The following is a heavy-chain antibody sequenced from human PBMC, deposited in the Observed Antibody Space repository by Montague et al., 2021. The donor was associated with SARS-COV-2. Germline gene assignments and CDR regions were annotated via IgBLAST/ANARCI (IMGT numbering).Heavy chain of an antibody. CDR3: VRADRRDPDTPHFYYSKGMDL. Sequence: SETLSLTCTVSGDSISTSYWAWIRQPPGKGLEWIGYVYSSGRSSYNSSLKSRVTISVDTSKNQVSLNLRSVTAADTAVYFCVRADRRDPDTPHFYYSKGMDLWGQGTTVTVSS. J-gene: IGHJ6*02. CDR2: VYSSGRS. D-gene: IGHD2-15*01. CDR1: GDSISTSY. V-gene: IGHV4-59*01.